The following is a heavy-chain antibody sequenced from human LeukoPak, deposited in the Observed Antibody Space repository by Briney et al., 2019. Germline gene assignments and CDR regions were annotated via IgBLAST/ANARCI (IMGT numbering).Heavy chain of an antibody. CDR1: GGSISSYH. D-gene: IGHD1-26*01. Sequence: SETLSLTCTVSGGSISSYHWSRIRQAAGKGLEWIGRIYTNETTNSNPSLKSRVTMSIDTSKNQFSLRLRSVTAADTAVYFCARNSGSHRYYYGLDVWGQGTPVTVSS. CDR3: ARNSGSHRYYYGLDV. CDR2: IYTNETT. J-gene: IGHJ6*02. V-gene: IGHV4-4*07.